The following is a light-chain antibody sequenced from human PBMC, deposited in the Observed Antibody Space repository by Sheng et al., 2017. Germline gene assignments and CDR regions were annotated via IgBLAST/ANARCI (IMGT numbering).Light chain of an antibody. CDR2: GAS. J-gene: IGKJ2*03. V-gene: IGKV3-15*01. Sequence: EIVLTQSPDTLSLSPGKRATLSCRASHSIKNNLLAWYQQKPGQAPRLLIYGASTRPTGIPARFSGSGSGTEFTLTISSLQSEDFAVYYCQHYENWPYSFGQGTKLEIK. CDR3: QHYENWPYS. CDR1: HSIKNN.